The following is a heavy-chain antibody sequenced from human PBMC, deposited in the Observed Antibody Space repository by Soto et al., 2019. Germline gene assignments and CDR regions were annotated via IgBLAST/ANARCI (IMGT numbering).Heavy chain of an antibody. CDR2: INAGNGNT. CDR3: ARDGWYCSSTSCYSGWFDP. J-gene: IGHJ5*02. D-gene: IGHD2-2*01. V-gene: IGHV1-3*01. CDR1: GYTFTSYA. Sequence: ASVKVSCKASGYTFTSYAMHWVRQAPGQRLEWMGWINAGNGNTKYSQKFQGRVTITRDTSASTAYMELGSLRSEDTAVYYCARDGWYCSSTSCYSGWFDPWGQGTLVTVSS.